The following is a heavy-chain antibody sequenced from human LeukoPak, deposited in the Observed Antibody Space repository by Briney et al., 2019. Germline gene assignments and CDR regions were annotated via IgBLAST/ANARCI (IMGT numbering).Heavy chain of an antibody. D-gene: IGHD1-26*01. CDR2: ISSSGSTT. V-gene: IGHV3-48*04. CDR3: ARDQRGSYYGFFDY. Sequence: GGSLRLSCAASGFTFSSYNMNWVRQAPGKGLEWVSYISSSGSTTHYADSVKGRFTFSRDNAKNSLYLQMNSLRAEDTAVYYCARDQRGSYYGFFDYWGQGTLVTVSS. CDR1: GFTFSSYN. J-gene: IGHJ4*02.